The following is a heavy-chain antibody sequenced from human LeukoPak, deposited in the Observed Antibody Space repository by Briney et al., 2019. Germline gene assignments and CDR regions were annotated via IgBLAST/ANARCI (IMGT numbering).Heavy chain of an antibody. J-gene: IGHJ4*02. Sequence: PSETLSLTCSVSGGSINSYFWSWIRQPPGKGLEWIRYIYYSGSTNYNPSLESRVTISVDTSKNQFSLKLSSVTASDTAVYYCARLPYSSGWYVYWGQGILVTASS. CDR3: ARLPYSSGWYVY. D-gene: IGHD6-19*01. CDR1: GGSINSYF. V-gene: IGHV4-59*01. CDR2: IYYSGST.